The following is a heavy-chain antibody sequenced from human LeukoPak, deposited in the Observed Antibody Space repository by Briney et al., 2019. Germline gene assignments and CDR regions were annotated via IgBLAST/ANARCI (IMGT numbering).Heavy chain of an antibody. V-gene: IGHV4-39*07. J-gene: IGHJ5*02. CDR3: ARVRIAARPGSSGTYNWFDP. CDR2: IYYSGST. Sequence: SETLSLTCTVSGGSISSSSYYWGWIRQPPGKGLEWIGSIYYSGSTYYNPSLKRRVTISVDTSKNQFSLKLSSVTAADTAVYYCARVRIAARPGSSGTYNWFDPWGQGTLVTVSS. D-gene: IGHD6-6*01. CDR1: GGSISSSSYY.